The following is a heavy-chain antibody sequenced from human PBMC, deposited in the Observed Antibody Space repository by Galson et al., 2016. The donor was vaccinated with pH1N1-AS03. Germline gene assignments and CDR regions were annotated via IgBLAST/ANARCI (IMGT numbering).Heavy chain of an antibody. Sequence: PALVKPTQTLTLTCTFSGFSLSTRGVGVGWIRQPPGKALEWLALIYWDDDKRYSPSLKSRLTITKDTSKNTVVLTMTNMDPVDTATYYCAQSDYGDYVDYFDYWGQGTLVTVSS. V-gene: IGHV2-5*02. J-gene: IGHJ4*02. CDR3: AQSDYGDYVDYFDY. D-gene: IGHD4-17*01. CDR2: IYWDDDK. CDR1: GFSLSTRGVG.